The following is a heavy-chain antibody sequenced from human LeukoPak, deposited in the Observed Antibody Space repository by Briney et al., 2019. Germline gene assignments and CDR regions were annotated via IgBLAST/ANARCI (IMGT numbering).Heavy chain of an antibody. D-gene: IGHD3-10*01. CDR3: ARDRLYGSGGDHYYYYYGMDV. Sequence: GGSLRLSCAASGFTVSSNYMSWVRQAPGKGLEWVPVIYSGGSTYYADSVKGRFTISRDNSKNTLYLQMNSLRAEDTAVYYCARDRLYGSGGDHYYYYYGMDVWGQGTTVTVSS. V-gene: IGHV3-53*01. CDR2: IYSGGST. CDR1: GFTVSSNY. J-gene: IGHJ6*02.